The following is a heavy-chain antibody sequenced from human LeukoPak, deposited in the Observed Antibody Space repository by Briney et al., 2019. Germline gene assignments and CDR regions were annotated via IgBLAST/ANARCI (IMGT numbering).Heavy chain of an antibody. J-gene: IGHJ3*02. CDR1: RLTFSSSA. Sequence: GRSLRLSCAASRLTFSSSAMHWVRQAPGKGLEWVAVISYDGSNKYYADSVKGRFTISRDNSKNTLYLQMNSLRAEDTAVYYCAKTHAEFGAPDAFDIWGQGTMVTVSS. CDR2: ISYDGSNK. D-gene: IGHD3-3*01. CDR3: AKTHAEFGAPDAFDI. V-gene: IGHV3-30-3*02.